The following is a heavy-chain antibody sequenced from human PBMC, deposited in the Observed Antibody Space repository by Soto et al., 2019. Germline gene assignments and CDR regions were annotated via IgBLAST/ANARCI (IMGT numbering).Heavy chain of an antibody. V-gene: IGHV1-69*13. CDR3: AREKRSFIAAAGRWFDP. J-gene: IGHJ5*02. CDR2: IIPIFGTA. D-gene: IGHD6-13*01. CDR1: GGTFSSYA. Sequence: SVKVSCKASGGTFSSYAISWVRQAPGQGLEWMGGIIPIFGTANYAQKFQGRVTITADESTSTAYMELSSLRSEDTAVYYCAREKRSFIAAAGRWFDPWGQGTLVTVSS.